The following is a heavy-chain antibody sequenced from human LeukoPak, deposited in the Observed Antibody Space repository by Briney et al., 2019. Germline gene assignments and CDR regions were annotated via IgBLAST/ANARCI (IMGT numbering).Heavy chain of an antibody. J-gene: IGHJ4*02. CDR1: GFTFDDHA. Sequence: PGGSLRLSCAASGFTFDDHAMHWVRQTPGKGLEWVSLISWDGVSTYYADSVRGRFIISRDNSKNSLYLQMNSLRPEDTAFYYCAKDRMASCGGDCYRSLDYWGQGTLVTVSS. CDR3: AKDRMASCGGDCYRSLDY. V-gene: IGHV3-43D*04. CDR2: ISWDGVST. D-gene: IGHD2-21*01.